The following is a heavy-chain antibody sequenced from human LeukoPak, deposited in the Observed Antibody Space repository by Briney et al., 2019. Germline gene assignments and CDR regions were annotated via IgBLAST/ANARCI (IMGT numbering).Heavy chain of an antibody. Sequence: GGSLRLSCEASGFTFSHFGMHWVRQAPGKGLEWVAVVWSDATNQYYADSVKGRFTISRDNFKRTVSLEMNSLRVEDTAVYYCAKDGGDYASIDYWGQGTLVTVSS. CDR2: VWSDATNQ. V-gene: IGHV3-33*06. CDR1: GFTFSHFG. CDR3: AKDGGDYASIDY. D-gene: IGHD4-17*01. J-gene: IGHJ4*02.